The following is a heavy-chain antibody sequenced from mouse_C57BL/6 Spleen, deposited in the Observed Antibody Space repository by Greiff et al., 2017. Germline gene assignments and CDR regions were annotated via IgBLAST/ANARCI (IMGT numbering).Heavy chain of an antibody. V-gene: IGHV1-15*01. D-gene: IGHD4-1*02. J-gene: IGHJ2*01. CDR3: TRGFNWGGDY. CDR2: IDPETGGT. Sequence: QVQLQQSGAELVRPGASVTLSCKASGYTFTDYEMHWVKQTPVHGLEWIGAIDPETGGTAYNQKFKGKAILTADKSSSTAYMALRSLTSEDSAVYYCTRGFNWGGDYWGQGTTLTVSS. CDR1: GYTFTDYE.